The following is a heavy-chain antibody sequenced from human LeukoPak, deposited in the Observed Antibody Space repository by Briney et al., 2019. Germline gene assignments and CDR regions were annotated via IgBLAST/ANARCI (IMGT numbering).Heavy chain of an antibody. J-gene: IGHJ4*02. Sequence: SETLSLTCTVSGGSISNYCWSWIRQPPGKGLVWIGYVYYSGTTNYNPSLKSRVTISVDTSKNQFPLRLSSVTAADTAVYYCARERRDGYKVYFDYWGLGTLVTVSS. V-gene: IGHV4-59*01. CDR2: VYYSGTT. CDR3: ARERRDGYKVYFDY. D-gene: IGHD5-24*01. CDR1: GGSISNYC.